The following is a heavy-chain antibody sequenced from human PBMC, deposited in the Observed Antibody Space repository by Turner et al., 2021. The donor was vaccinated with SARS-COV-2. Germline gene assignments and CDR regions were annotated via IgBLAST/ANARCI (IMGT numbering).Heavy chain of an antibody. CDR3: TRVGLYYYDSSAYYGDAFDI. D-gene: IGHD3-22*01. CDR2: INPNSGGT. J-gene: IGHJ3*02. CDR1: GYTFTGYY. V-gene: IGHV1-2*02. Sequence: QVLLVQSGAEVKKPGASVKVSCKASGYTFTGYYMHWVRQTPGQGLEWMGWINPNSGGTNDAQKFQGRVTMTRDTSISTAYLELSRQRSDDTAVYYCTRVGLYYYDSSAYYGDAFDIWGQGTMVTVSS.